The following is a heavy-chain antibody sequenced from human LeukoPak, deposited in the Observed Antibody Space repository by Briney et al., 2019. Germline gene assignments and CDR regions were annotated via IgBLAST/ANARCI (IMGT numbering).Heavy chain of an antibody. CDR3: ARGHYGMDV. J-gene: IGHJ6*02. Sequence: PVGALRLSCVAPGFTFSNSWMSWVRQAPREGLEWVANINQDGSEKYYVDSVEGRFTIFRDNAKNSLYLQMNSLRAEDTAVYYCARGHYGMDVWGQGTTVTVS. CDR2: INQDGSEK. V-gene: IGHV3-7*05. CDR1: GFTFSNSW.